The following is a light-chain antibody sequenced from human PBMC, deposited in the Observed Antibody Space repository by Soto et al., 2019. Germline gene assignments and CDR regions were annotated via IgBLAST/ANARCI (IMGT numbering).Light chain of an antibody. V-gene: IGKV1-9*01. CDR3: QQLSRYPLT. Sequence: DIQMTQSPSILSASVGDRVTITCRASQSISSWLAWYQQKPGKAPDLLIYSASTLQSGVPSRFSGSGSETEFSLTIRALQPEDFATYYCQQLSRYPLTFGGGTKVDIK. J-gene: IGKJ4*01. CDR2: SAS. CDR1: QSISSW.